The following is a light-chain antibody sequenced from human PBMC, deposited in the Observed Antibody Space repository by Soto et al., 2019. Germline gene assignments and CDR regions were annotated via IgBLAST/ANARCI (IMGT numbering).Light chain of an antibody. J-gene: IGLJ3*02. V-gene: IGLV2-14*01. Sequence: QSVLTQPASVSGSPGQSITISCTGTSSDVGGYNYVSWYQQHPGKAPKLMIYDVSDRPSGVSNRFSGSKSGNTASLTISGLQAEDEADYYCSSYTSSSTRVFGGLTKLTVL. CDR3: SSYTSSSTRV. CDR1: SSDVGGYNY. CDR2: DVS.